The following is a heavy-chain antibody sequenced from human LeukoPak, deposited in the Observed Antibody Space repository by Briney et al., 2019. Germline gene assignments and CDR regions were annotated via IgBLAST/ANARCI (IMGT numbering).Heavy chain of an antibody. CDR3: ARSRQASGLLSS. CDR1: GGSISNYY. V-gene: IGHV4-59*12. Sequence: SETLSLTCTVSGGSISNYYWNWIRQSPGKGLEWIGCIYDRGPAYYNPSLKSRFTISVDRPKNQFFLNVTSLTAADTAVYYCARSRQASGLLSSWGQGTPVVVSS. D-gene: IGHD3-10*01. J-gene: IGHJ5*02. CDR2: IYDRGPA.